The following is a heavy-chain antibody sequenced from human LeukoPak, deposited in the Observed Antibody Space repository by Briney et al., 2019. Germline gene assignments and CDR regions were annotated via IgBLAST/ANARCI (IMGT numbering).Heavy chain of an antibody. CDR3: ARDLTGCSSTSCYVGGRINYYYYMDV. CDR2: ISAYNGNT. V-gene: IGHV1-18*01. D-gene: IGHD2-2*01. Sequence: ASVKVSCKASGYTFTSYGISWVRQAPGQGLEWMGWISAYNGNTNYAQKLQGRVTITADKSTSTAYMELSSLRSEDTAVYYCARDLTGCSSTSCYVGGRINYYYYMDVWGKGTTVTVSS. CDR1: GYTFTSYG. J-gene: IGHJ6*03.